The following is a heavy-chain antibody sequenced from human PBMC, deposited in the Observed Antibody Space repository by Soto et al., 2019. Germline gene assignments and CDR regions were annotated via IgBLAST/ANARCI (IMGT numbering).Heavy chain of an antibody. V-gene: IGHV3-15*02. CDR2: IRSNNDGGTA. Sequence: EVQLVESGGTLVKPGASLRLSCAASGFSFSIYWLSGVRQAPGKGLEWVGRIRSNNDGGTAAYGAPVQGRFTISRDDSKNTLYLKMNILKTEDTAVYYCTTGKSGGEDCWGQGTLVTVSS. J-gene: IGHJ1*01. D-gene: IGHD1-26*01. CDR1: GFSFSIYW. CDR3: TTGKSGGEDC.